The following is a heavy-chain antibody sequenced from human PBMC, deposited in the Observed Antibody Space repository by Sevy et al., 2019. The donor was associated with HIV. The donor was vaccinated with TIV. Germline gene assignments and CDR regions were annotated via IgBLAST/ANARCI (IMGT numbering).Heavy chain of an antibody. CDR1: GCSFTNYW. V-gene: IGHV5-51*01. CDR2: IYPCDSDT. J-gene: IGHJ6*02. Sequence: GESLKISCKGSGCSFTNYWIGWVRQMPGKGLEWMGIIYPCDSDTRYSPYLQGQVTIPADRSISTAYRQWSSLKASDTAMYYCARLEPRGNHFYGMDVWGQGTTVTVSS. CDR3: ARLEPRGNHFYGMDV. D-gene: IGHD1-1*01.